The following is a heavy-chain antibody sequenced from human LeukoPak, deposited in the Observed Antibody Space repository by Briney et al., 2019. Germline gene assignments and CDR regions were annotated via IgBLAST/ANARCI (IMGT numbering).Heavy chain of an antibody. Sequence: SETLSLTCAVYGGSFSDSYWTWIRQRPGKGLEWIGEIHHSGTTNFDPSLQSRVSISVDTAKNQFFLRVASMTAADTALYYCARGRKVSGVRRINWARHENYFFYYIDVWGKGTSVSVSS. J-gene: IGHJ6*03. V-gene: IGHV4-34*01. CDR3: ARGRKVSGVRRINWARHENYFFYYIDV. CDR1: GGSFSDSY. CDR2: IHHSGTT. D-gene: IGHD1-14*01.